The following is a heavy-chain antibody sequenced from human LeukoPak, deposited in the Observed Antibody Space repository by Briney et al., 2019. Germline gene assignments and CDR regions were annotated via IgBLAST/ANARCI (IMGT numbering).Heavy chain of an antibody. V-gene: IGHV5-51*01. Sequence: GESLKISCKGSGYSFTTYWVGWLRQMPGKGLEWMGTIYPGDSDTRYSPSFQGQVTISADKSISTAYLQWSSLKASDTAMYYCARRGYSYGAPFDYWGQGTLVTVSS. CDR1: GYSFTTYW. J-gene: IGHJ4*02. D-gene: IGHD5-18*01. CDR2: IYPGDSDT. CDR3: ARRGYSYGAPFDY.